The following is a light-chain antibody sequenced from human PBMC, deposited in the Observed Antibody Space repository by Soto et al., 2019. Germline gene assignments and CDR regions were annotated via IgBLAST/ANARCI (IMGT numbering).Light chain of an antibody. CDR2: DTS. J-gene: IGLJ2*01. CDR1: TGAVTSAHY. CDR3: FLSYSGARKV. Sequence: QAVVTQEPSLTVSPGETVTLTCGSSTGAVTSAHYPYWFQQRPGQAPRTPIYDTSNKHSRTPARFSGSLLGGKAALTLSGAQPEDEAEYYCFLSYSGARKVFGGGTKLTVL. V-gene: IGLV7-46*01.